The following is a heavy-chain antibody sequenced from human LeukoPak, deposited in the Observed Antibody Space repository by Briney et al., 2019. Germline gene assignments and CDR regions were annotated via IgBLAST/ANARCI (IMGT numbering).Heavy chain of an antibody. Sequence: RASETLSLTCTVSGGSISSSSYYWGWIRQPPGKGLEWIGSIYYSGSTYYNPSLKSRVTISVDTSKNQFSLKLSSVTAADTAVYYCAKSGYSGGVDYWGQGTLDTVSS. J-gene: IGHJ4*02. CDR3: AKSGYSGGVDY. D-gene: IGHD5-18*01. CDR1: GGSISSSSYY. V-gene: IGHV4-39*01. CDR2: IYYSGST.